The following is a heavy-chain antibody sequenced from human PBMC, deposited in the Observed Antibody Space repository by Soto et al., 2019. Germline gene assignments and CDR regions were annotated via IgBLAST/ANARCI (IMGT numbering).Heavy chain of an antibody. CDR1: GGSISSGGYY. Sequence: QVQLQESGPGLVKPSQTLSLTCTVSGGSISSGGYYWSWIRQHPGKGLEWIGYIYYSGSTYYNPSLKSRVXXSXDRXKNQFSLKLSSVTAADTAVYYCARDPYHAAGTFDPWGQGTLVTVSS. D-gene: IGHD6-13*01. CDR3: ARDPYHAAGTFDP. V-gene: IGHV4-31*03. J-gene: IGHJ5*02. CDR2: IYYSGST.